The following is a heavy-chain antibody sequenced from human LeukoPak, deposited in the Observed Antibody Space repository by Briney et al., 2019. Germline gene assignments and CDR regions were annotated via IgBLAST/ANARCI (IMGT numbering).Heavy chain of an antibody. D-gene: IGHD1-26*01. CDR3: ATNSGSSAYFDY. CDR2: IYYSGST. V-gene: IGHV4-59*01. Sequence: SETLSLTCTVSGGSISSYYWSWIRQPPGKGLEWIGYIYYSGSTNYNPSLKSRVTMSVDTSKNQFSLKLSSVTAADTAVYYCATNSGSSAYFDYWGQGTLVTVSS. J-gene: IGHJ4*02. CDR1: GGSISSYY.